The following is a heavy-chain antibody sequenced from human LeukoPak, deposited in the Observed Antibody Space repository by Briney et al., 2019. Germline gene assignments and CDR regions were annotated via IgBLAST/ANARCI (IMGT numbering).Heavy chain of an antibody. CDR1: GFTFDDYA. J-gene: IGHJ3*02. Sequence: GGSLRLSCAASGFTFDDYAMHWVRQAPGKGLEWVSGISWNSGSIGYADSVKGRFTISRDNSKDTLYLQMNSLRAEDTAVFYCARDMNRLGAFDIWGQGTMVTVSS. CDR3: ARDMNRLGAFDI. V-gene: IGHV3-9*01. D-gene: IGHD1-14*01. CDR2: ISWNSGSI.